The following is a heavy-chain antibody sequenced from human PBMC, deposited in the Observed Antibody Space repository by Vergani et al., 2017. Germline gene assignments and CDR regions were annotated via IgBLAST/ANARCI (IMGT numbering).Heavy chain of an antibody. D-gene: IGHD4/OR15-4a*01. CDR1: GGTFSSYA. CDR2: IIPIFGTA. J-gene: IGHJ6*03. CDR3: ARFFGAGTMDDYYYMDV. Sequence: QVQLVQSGAEVKKPGSSVKVSCKASGGTFSSYAISWVRQAPGQGLEWMGGIIPIFGTANYAQKFQGRVTITADESTSTAYMELSSLRAEDTAVYYCARFFGAGTMDDYYYMDVWGKGTTVTVSS. V-gene: IGHV1-69*01.